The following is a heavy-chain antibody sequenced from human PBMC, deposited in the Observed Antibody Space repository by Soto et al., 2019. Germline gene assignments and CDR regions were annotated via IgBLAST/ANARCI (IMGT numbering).Heavy chain of an antibody. J-gene: IGHJ4*02. V-gene: IGHV3-23*01. CDR1: GFTFSSFA. Sequence: GGSLRLSCAASGFTFSSFALSWVRQAPGKGLEWVSGISVYVGGTYYADSVKGRFTISRDNSKSRLYLQLNRLRAEDTAVYYCTKGSYYYDSRGFMTDYWGQGTLVTVSS. CDR3: TKGSYYYDSRGFMTDY. CDR2: ISVYVGGT. D-gene: IGHD3-22*01.